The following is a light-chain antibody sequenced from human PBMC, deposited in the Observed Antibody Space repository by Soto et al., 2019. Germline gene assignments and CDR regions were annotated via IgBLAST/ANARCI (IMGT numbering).Light chain of an antibody. Sequence: EIVLTQSPGTLSLSPGERATLSCRASQSVSISYLAWYQQNRGHAPRLLIYGASSRAPGIPDMFGGSGSGTDFTLTISRLEPEDFAVYYCRQYGSSRWTFGQGTKVEIK. V-gene: IGKV3-20*01. CDR3: RQYGSSRWT. CDR2: GAS. J-gene: IGKJ1*01. CDR1: QSVSISY.